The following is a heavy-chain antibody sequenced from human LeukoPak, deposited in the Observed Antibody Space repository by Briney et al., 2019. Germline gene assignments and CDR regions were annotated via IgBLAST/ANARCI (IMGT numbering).Heavy chain of an antibody. CDR2: ISAYNGNT. CDR1: GYTFTKYA. V-gene: IGHV1-18*01. D-gene: IGHD3-22*01. J-gene: IGHJ4*02. CDR3: ARDLGGYYDSSGYYHHFDY. Sequence: ASVKVSCKASGYTFTKYAISWVRQAPGQGLEWMGWISAYNGNTNYAQKLQGRVTMTTDTSTTTAYMELRSLRSDDTAVYYCARDLGGYYDSSGYYHHFDYWGQGTLVTVSS.